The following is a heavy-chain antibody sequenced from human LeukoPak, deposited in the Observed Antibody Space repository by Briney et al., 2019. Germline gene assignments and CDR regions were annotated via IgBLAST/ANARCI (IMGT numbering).Heavy chain of an antibody. CDR2: IWYNGSKK. J-gene: IGHJ4*02. D-gene: IGHD3-10*01. V-gene: IGHV3-33*01. CDR1: GFTFSDHG. Sequence: GRSLRLSCAASGFTFSDHGMHWVRQAPGKGLEWVAIIWYNGSKKYYAESVKGRFTISRDNSKNTLYLQMSSLRAEDTAVYYCARDPYGSGDGYFDYWGRGTLVTVSS. CDR3: ARDPYGSGDGYFDY.